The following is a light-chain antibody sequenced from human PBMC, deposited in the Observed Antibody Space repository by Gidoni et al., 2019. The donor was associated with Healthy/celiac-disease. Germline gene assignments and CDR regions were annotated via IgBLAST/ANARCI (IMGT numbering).Light chain of an antibody. Sequence: EIQMTQSPSSLSASVGDRVTITCRASQSISSYLNWYQQKQGKAPKLLIYAASSLQSGVPSRFSGSGSGTDFTLTISSLQPEDFATDYCQQSYSTPRTFGQGTKLEIK. J-gene: IGKJ2*01. CDR3: QQSYSTPRT. CDR2: AAS. CDR1: QSISSY. V-gene: IGKV1-39*01.